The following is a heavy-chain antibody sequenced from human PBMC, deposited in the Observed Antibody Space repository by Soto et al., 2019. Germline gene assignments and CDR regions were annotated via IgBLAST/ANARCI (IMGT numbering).Heavy chain of an antibody. D-gene: IGHD5-18*01. CDR2: INSDGSTT. J-gene: IGHJ6*02. Sequence: GGSLRLSCAASGFTFSGYWMHWVRQAPGKGLVWVSLINSDGSTTTYADSVKGRFTTSRDNAKNSLYLQMNSLRAEDTAVYYCARDHRYSYGRSTKVYGMDVWGQGTTVTVSS. CDR1: GFTFSGYW. V-gene: IGHV3-74*01. CDR3: ARDHRYSYGRSTKVYGMDV.